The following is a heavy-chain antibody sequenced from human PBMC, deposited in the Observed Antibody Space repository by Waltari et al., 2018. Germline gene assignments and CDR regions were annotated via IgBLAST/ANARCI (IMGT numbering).Heavy chain of an antibody. CDR2: ISSSSSYI. Sequence: VQLVESGGGLVKPGGSLRLSCAASVLTFSSCTMNGVRQAPGKGLEWVSSISSSSSYIYYADSVKGRFTISRDNAKNSLYLQMNSLRAEDTAVYYCATPNYYYYYMDVWGKGTTVTVSS. CDR1: VLTFSSCT. CDR3: ATPNYYYYYMDV. J-gene: IGHJ6*03. V-gene: IGHV3-21*01.